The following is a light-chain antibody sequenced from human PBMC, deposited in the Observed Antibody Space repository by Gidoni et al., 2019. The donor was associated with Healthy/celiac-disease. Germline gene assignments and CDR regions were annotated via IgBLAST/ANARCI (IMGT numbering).Light chain of an antibody. CDR3: QQYTT. CDR1: QSIRSW. Sequence: DIQMTQSPSTLSASVGDRVTITCRASQSIRSWLAWYQQKPGKAPKLLIYKASSLESGVPSRFSGSGSGTEITLTISSLQPDDFATYYCQQYTTFGQGTKLEIK. J-gene: IGKJ2*01. V-gene: IGKV1-5*03. CDR2: KAS.